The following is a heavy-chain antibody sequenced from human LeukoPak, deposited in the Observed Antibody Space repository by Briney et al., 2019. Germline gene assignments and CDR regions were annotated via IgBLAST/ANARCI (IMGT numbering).Heavy chain of an antibody. V-gene: IGHV1-2*02. D-gene: IGHD3-22*01. CDR3: ARILNYYDSSGPPRPGAFDI. CDR1: GYTFTSYD. Sequence: GASVKVSCKASGYTFTSYDINWVRQATGQGLEWMGWINPNSGGTNYAQKFQGRVTMTRDTSISTAYMELSRLRSDDTAVYYCARILNYYDSSGPPRPGAFDIWGQGTMVTVSS. CDR2: INPNSGGT. J-gene: IGHJ3*02.